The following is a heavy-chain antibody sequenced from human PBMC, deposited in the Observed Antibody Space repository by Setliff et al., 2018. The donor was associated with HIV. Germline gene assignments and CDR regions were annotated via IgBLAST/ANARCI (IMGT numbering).Heavy chain of an antibody. J-gene: IGHJ4*02. CDR3: VTSPNIVSR. V-gene: IGHV3-74*01. Sequence: GGSLRLSCEASGFTFSNHWMHWVRQAPGKGLLWVSRINSDGSARGYADSVKGRFSISRDNAKNTLYLQMNNLRAEDTAVYYCVTSPNIVSRWGQGTLVTVSS. CDR1: GFTFSNHW. D-gene: IGHD5-12*01. CDR2: INSDGSAR.